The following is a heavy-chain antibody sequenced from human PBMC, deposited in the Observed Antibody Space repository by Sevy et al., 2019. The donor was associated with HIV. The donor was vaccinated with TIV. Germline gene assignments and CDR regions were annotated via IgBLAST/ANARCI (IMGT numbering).Heavy chain of an antibody. CDR2: ISAYNGNT. Sequence: ASVKVSCKASGYTFTSYGISWVRQAPGQGLEWMGWISAYNGNTNYAQKLQGRDTMTTDPSTSTAYMELRSLRSDDTAVYYCARCDSSGYNSPDDYWGQGTLVTVSS. D-gene: IGHD3-22*01. CDR3: ARCDSSGYNSPDDY. CDR1: GYTFTSYG. J-gene: IGHJ4*02. V-gene: IGHV1-18*04.